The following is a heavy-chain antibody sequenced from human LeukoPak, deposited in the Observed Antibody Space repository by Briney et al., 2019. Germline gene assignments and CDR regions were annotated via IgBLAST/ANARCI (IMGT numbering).Heavy chain of an antibody. J-gene: IGHJ4*02. V-gene: IGHV1-2*02. CDR2: INPNSGGT. D-gene: IGHD1-20*01. CDR1: GYTFTGYY. CDR3: ARPQTRYNWNLIDY. Sequence: ASVKVSCKASGYTFTGYYMHWVRQAPGQGLEWMGWINPNSGGTNYAQKFQGRVTMTRDTSISTAYMELSRLRSDDTAVYYCARPQTRYNWNLIDYWGQGPLVTVSS.